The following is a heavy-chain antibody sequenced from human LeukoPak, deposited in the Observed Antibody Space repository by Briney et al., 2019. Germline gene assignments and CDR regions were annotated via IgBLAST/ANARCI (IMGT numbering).Heavy chain of an antibody. V-gene: IGHV3-74*01. D-gene: IGHD3-16*02. J-gene: IGHJ4*02. CDR2: INSDGSST. Sequence: GGSLRLSCAASGFTFSSYWMRWVRQAPGKGLVWVSRINSDGSSTSYADSVKGRFTISRDNAKNTLYLQMNSLRAEDTAVYYCARDAAVYDYVWGSYRSSPPDYWGQGTLVTVSS. CDR1: GFTFSSYW. CDR3: ARDAAVYDYVWGSYRSSPPDY.